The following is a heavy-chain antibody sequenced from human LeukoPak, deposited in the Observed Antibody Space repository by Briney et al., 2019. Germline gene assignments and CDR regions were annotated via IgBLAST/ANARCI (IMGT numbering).Heavy chain of an antibody. CDR1: GGSISSGGYY. CDR3: ARGHGSGSYEEAGNWFDR. D-gene: IGHD3-10*01. V-gene: IGHV4-31*03. Sequence: SQTLSLTCTVSGGSISSGGYYWSWIRQHPGKGLEWIGYIYYSGSTYYNPSLTSRVTISVDTSKNQFSLKLSSVTAADTAVYYCARGHGSGSYEEAGNWFDRWVQSRLVSVSS. CDR2: IYYSGST. J-gene: IGHJ5*01.